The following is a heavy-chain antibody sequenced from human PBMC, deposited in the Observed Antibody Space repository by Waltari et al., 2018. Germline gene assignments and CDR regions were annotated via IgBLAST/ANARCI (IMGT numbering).Heavy chain of an antibody. V-gene: IGHV3-49*04. CDR2: IRSTAYGGTT. CDR3: AKVGIAAPPRDAFDI. D-gene: IGHD6-6*01. Sequence: EVQLVESGGGLVQPGRSMRLSCTASGFTFGDYAMSWVRQAPGKGLEWVGFIRSTAYGGTTEYAASVKGRFTISRDDSKSIAYLQMNSLKTEDTAAYYCAKVGIAAPPRDAFDIWGQGTMVTVSS. CDR1: GFTFGDYA. J-gene: IGHJ3*02.